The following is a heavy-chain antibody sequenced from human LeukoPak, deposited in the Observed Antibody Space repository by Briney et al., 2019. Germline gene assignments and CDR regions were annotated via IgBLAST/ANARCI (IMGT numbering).Heavy chain of an antibody. CDR2: ISPRGGGT. J-gene: IGHJ4*02. CDR1: GFIFRNYG. V-gene: IGHV3-23*01. Sequence: GGTLRLSCAASGFIFRNYGMNWVRQAPGKGLEWLSGISPRGGGTYYADSVKGRFTISRDDSKNTLSLQMNSLRVEDTAVYYCGRDLAWGAFDYWGQGTLVTVSS. CDR3: GRDLAWGAFDY. D-gene: IGHD7-27*01.